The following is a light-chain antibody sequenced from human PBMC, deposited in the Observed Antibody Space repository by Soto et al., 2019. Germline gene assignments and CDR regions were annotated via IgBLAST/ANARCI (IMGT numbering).Light chain of an antibody. CDR2: EVS. CDR1: SSDVGGYNY. CDR3: SSYTSTTTRV. V-gene: IGLV2-14*03. J-gene: IGLJ1*01. Sequence: QSALTQPASVSGSRGQSITISCTGTSSDVGGYNYVSWYQQHPGRGPKLMIYEVSNRPSGVSNRFSGSKSGNTATLTISGLQAEDEADYYCSSYTSTTTRVFGTGTKVTVL.